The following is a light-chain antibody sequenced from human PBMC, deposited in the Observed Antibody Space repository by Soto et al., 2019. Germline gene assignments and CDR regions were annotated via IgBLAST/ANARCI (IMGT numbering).Light chain of an antibody. Sequence: DIPMTQSPSSLSASVGDRVTITCRASQASHSYLNWYQQKPGKDPNLLIFATSTLQSGVPSRFSGSGSGTDFTLTISSLQPEDFATYYCQQRETFGPGTKVDIK. CDR1: QASHSY. J-gene: IGKJ3*01. CDR3: QQRET. V-gene: IGKV1-39*01. CDR2: ATS.